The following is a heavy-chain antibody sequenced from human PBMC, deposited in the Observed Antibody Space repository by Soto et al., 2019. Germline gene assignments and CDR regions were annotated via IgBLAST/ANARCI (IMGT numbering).Heavy chain of an antibody. CDR3: ARSSALTISGVGGLDV. D-gene: IGHD3-3*01. J-gene: IGHJ6*02. V-gene: IGHV1-2*02. CDR2: INPPNGGT. CDR1: GYSFTGYY. Sequence: GASVKVSCKASGYSFTGYYIHWVRQAPGQGLEWLGWINPPNGGTNYAQTFEGRVTMTRDTSITTVYMELSGLKSDDSAVYYCARSSALTISGVGGLDVWG.